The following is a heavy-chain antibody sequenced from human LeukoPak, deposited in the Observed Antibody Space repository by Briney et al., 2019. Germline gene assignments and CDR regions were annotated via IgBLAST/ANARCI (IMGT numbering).Heavy chain of an antibody. D-gene: IGHD1-1*01. J-gene: IGHJ4*02. CDR2: MFYTGST. V-gene: IGHV4-59*08. CDR3: ARHRPTGTVHFDY. CDR1: GGSISSYS. Sequence: PSQTLSPTCPVSGGSISSYSWSWIRQPPGNGLEWIGYMFYTGSTNYKPSLKTRATISLATSKNQFSLKLTSVTPTDTPVITCARHRPTGTVHFDYWGQGTLVTASS.